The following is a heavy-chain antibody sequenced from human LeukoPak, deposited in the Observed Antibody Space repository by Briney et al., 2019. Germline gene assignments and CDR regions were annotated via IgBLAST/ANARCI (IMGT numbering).Heavy chain of an antibody. D-gene: IGHD2-15*01. CDR2: ISGSGGST. J-gene: IGHJ4*02. CDR3: PVAATSYYFDY. CDR1: GFTFSSYA. Sequence: GGSLRLSCAGSGFTFSSYAMSWVRQAPGKGLEWVSAISGSGGSTYYADSVKGRFTISRDNSKNTLYLQMNSLRAEDTAVYYCPVAATSYYFDYWGQGTLVTVSS. V-gene: IGHV3-23*01.